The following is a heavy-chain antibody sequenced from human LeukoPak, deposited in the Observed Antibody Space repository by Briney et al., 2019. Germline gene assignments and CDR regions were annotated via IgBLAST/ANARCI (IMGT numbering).Heavy chain of an antibody. CDR2: FDPEDGET. J-gene: IGHJ4*02. V-gene: IGHV1-24*01. CDR3: ATDRPLYSGSYYYFDY. Sequence: GAPVKVSCKASGYTFTAYYMHWVRQAPGKGLEWMGGFDPEDGETIYAQKFQGRVTMTEDTSTDTAYMELSSLRSEDTAVYYCATDRPLYSGSYYYFDYWGQGTLVTVSS. D-gene: IGHD1-26*01. CDR1: GYTFTAYY.